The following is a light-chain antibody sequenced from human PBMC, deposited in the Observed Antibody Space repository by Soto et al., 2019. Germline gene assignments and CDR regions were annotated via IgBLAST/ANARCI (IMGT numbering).Light chain of an antibody. CDR1: SSDVGRYNY. J-gene: IGLJ1*01. Sequence: QSVLTQPPSAPGSPGQSVTISCTGTSSDVGRYNYVSWYQQHPGKAPKLMIYEVNKRPSGVPDRFSGSKSGNTASLTVSGLQAEDEADYYCSSYAGSNNPYVFGTGTKLTVL. CDR3: SSYAGSNNPYV. V-gene: IGLV2-8*01. CDR2: EVN.